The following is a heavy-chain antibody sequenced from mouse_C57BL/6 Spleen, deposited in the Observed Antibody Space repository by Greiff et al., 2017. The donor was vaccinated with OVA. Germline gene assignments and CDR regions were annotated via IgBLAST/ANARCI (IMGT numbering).Heavy chain of an antibody. J-gene: IGHJ4*01. D-gene: IGHD2-1*01. CDR2: INYDGSST. Sequence: VQLKESEGGLVQPGSSMKLSCTASGFTFSDYYMAWVRQVPEKGLEWVANINYDGSSTYYLDSLKSRFIISRDNAKNILYLQMSSLKSEDTATYYCARHYGNYVGAMDYWGQGTSVTVSS. V-gene: IGHV5-16*01. CDR3: ARHYGNYVGAMDY. CDR1: GFTFSDYY.